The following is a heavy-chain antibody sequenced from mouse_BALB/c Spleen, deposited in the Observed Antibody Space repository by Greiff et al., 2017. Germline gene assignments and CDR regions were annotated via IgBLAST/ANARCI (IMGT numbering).Heavy chain of an antibody. CDR1: GYTFTSYY. Sequence: QVQLQQPGAELVKPGASVKLSCKASGYTFTSYYMYWVKQRPGQGLEWIGGINPSNGGTNFNEKFKSKATLTVDKSSSTAYMQLSSLTSEDSAVYYCTRYGNYPWFAYWGQGTLVTVSA. D-gene: IGHD2-1*01. CDR2: INPSNGGT. CDR3: TRYGNYPWFAY. V-gene: IGHV1S81*02. J-gene: IGHJ3*01.